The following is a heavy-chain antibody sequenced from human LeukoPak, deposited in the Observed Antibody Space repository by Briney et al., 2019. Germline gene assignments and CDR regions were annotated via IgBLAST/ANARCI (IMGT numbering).Heavy chain of an antibody. Sequence: TSETLSLTCAVYGGSFSGYYWSWIRQPPGKGLEWIGEINHSGSTNYNPSLKSRVTISVDTSKNQFSLKLSSVTAADTAVYYCARGPTRGKFNLRFLEWPSKDRAFDIWGQGTMVTVSS. J-gene: IGHJ3*02. D-gene: IGHD3-3*01. CDR2: INHSGST. CDR3: ARGPTRGKFNLRFLEWPSKDRAFDI. V-gene: IGHV4-34*01. CDR1: GGSFSGYY.